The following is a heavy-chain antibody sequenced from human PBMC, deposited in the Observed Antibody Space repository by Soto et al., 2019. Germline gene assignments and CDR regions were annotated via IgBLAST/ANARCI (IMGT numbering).Heavy chain of an antibody. CDR1: GGSISSSNW. CDR3: ARVGGGWNLFFEY. D-gene: IGHD1-7*01. J-gene: IGHJ4*02. Sequence: SETLSLTCAVSGGSISSSNWWSWVRQPPGKGLEWIGEIYHSGSTNYNPSLKSRVTISVDKSKNQFSLKLSSVTAADTAVYYCARVGGGWNLFFEYWGQGTLVTVSS. V-gene: IGHV4-4*02. CDR2: IYHSGST.